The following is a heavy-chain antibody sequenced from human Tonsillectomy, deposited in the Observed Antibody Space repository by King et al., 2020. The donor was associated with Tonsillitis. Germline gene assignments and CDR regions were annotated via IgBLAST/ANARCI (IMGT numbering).Heavy chain of an antibody. CDR2: ISYDGSNK. Sequence: VQLVESGGGVVQPGRSLRLSCAASGFTFSSYGMHWVRQAPGKGLEWVAVISYDGSNKYYADSVKGRFTISRDNSKNTLYLQMNSLRAEDTAVYYCAKSGKKVSYDAVAGTDYWGQGTLVTVSS. D-gene: IGHD6-19*01. CDR1: GFTFSSYG. V-gene: IGHV3-30*18. CDR3: AKSGKKVSYDAVAGTDY. J-gene: IGHJ4*02.